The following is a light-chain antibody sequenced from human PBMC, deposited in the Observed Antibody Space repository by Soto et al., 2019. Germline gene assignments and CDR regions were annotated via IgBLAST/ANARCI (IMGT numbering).Light chain of an antibody. CDR3: SSFTTTSTLV. CDR1: SSDVGGYNH. CDR2: DVS. V-gene: IGLV2-14*03. Sequence: QSALTQPASVSGSPGQSITISCTGTSSDVGGYNHVSWYQHHTGKAPKLMMRDVSNRPSGVSNRFSGSKSGNTASLTISGLQAEDEADYYCSSFTTTSTLVFGGGTKLTVL. J-gene: IGLJ2*01.